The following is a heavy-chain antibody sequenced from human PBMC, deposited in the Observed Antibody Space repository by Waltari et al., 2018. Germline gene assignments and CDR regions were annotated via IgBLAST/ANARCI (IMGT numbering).Heavy chain of an antibody. J-gene: IGHJ4*02. CDR1: SGSISIPDYF. CDR2: VSYRGIT. D-gene: IGHD1-1*01. Sequence: QVQLQESGPGLVKPSQTLTLTCTVSSGSISIPDYFWSWIRQAPGKGLEWIGSVSYRGITYYTPSLESRVTMSVDTSKNQFSLNLNSMTAADAAVYYCARTTFVRYFDYWGQGTLVTVSS. CDR3: ARTTFVRYFDY. V-gene: IGHV4-30-4*01.